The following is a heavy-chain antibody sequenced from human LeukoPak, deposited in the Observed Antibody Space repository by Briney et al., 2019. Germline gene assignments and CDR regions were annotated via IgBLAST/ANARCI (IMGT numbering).Heavy chain of an antibody. J-gene: IGHJ4*02. CDR2: IKHSGST. Sequence: SETLSLTCAVYGGSFSGYYWSWIRQPPGKGLEWIGEIKHSGSTNYNPSLKSRVTISVDTSKNQFSLKLSSVTAADTAVYYCARGYYGSGDWGQGTLVTVSS. CDR3: ARGYYGSGD. CDR1: GGSFSGYY. D-gene: IGHD3-10*01. V-gene: IGHV4-34*01.